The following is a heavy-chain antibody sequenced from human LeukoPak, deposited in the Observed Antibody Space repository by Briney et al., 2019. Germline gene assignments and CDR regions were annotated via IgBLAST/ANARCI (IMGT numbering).Heavy chain of an antibody. CDR2: IYSGGST. CDR3: ARVAFRSSSYISGIDY. CDR1: GLTVTSNY. J-gene: IGHJ4*02. D-gene: IGHD1-20*01. Sequence: PGGSLRLSCAAFGLTVTSNYMSWVRQAPGEGLEWVSVIYSGGSTYYADSVKGRFTISRDNSKNTLYLQMNDLRAEDTAVYYCARVAFRSSSYISGIDYWGQGTLVTVSS. V-gene: IGHV3-53*01.